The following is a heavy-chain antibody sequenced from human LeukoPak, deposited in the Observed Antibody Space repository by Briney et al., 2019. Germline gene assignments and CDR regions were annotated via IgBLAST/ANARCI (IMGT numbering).Heavy chain of an antibody. Sequence: ASVKVSCKASGNTFTGYYMHWVRQAPGQGLEWMGWINPNSGGTNYAQKFQGRVTMTRDTSISTAYMELSRLRSDDTAVYYCARAVAGTGSGDYWGQGTLVTVSS. CDR3: ARAVAGTGSGDY. V-gene: IGHV1-2*02. J-gene: IGHJ4*02. D-gene: IGHD6-19*01. CDR2: INPNSGGT. CDR1: GNTFTGYY.